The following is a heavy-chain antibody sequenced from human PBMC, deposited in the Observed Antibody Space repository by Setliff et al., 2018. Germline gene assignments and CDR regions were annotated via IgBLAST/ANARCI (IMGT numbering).Heavy chain of an antibody. J-gene: IGHJ3*02. CDR3: ARDPLTTNRRRAFDI. V-gene: IGHV4-31*03. CDR2: IYYSGST. CDR1: GGSISSGGYY. D-gene: IGHD4-17*01. Sequence: SETLSLTCTVSGGSISSGGYYWSWIRQHPGKGLEWIGYIYYSGSTYYNPSLKSRVTISVDTSKNQFSLKLSSVTAADTAVYYCARDPLTTNRRRAFDIWGKGTMVTVS.